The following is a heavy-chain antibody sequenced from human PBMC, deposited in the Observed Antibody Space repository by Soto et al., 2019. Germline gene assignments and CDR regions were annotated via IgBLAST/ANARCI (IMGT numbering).Heavy chain of an antibody. CDR3: ARGVDTAMTFDP. J-gene: IGHJ5*02. D-gene: IGHD5-18*01. Sequence: QLQLQESGSGLVKPSQTLSLTCAVSGGSISSGGYSWSWIRQPPGKGLEWIGYIYHSGRTYYNPSLKSRGTMPADRSKNQFSLKLSAVTAADTAVYYCARGVDTAMTFDPWGQGTLVTVSS. CDR1: GGSISSGGYS. V-gene: IGHV4-30-2*01. CDR2: IYHSGRT.